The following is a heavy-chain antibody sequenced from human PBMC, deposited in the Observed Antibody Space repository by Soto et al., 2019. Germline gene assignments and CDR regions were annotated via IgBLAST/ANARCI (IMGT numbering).Heavy chain of an antibody. Sequence: AAVKVSRKPSGYSFSNFYVHWVRQAPGQGLDWMGIIDASSGTTSYTQKFQERVTMTRDTSMSTVYMELSRLRSEDTAVDCCARGAVVVPNGLIAGMDVWGLGTTVTVSS. CDR1: GYSFSNFY. CDR2: IDASSGTT. J-gene: IGHJ6*02. CDR3: ARGAVVVPNGLIAGMDV. V-gene: IGHV1-46*01. D-gene: IGHD2-15*01.